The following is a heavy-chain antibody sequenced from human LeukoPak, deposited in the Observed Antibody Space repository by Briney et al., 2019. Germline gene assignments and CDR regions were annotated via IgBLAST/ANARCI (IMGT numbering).Heavy chain of an antibody. D-gene: IGHD4-23*01. V-gene: IGHV3-7*01. CDR2: LDEYGSRR. Sequence: GGSLRLSCSASGFIFSSYWMTWVRQSPGKGLEWVANLDEYGSRRSYVDSVRGRFTISRDNAKNSVYLQMNSLRAEDTAVYYCAKDVGGNPFDYWGQGTLVTVSS. CDR1: GFIFSSYW. J-gene: IGHJ4*02. CDR3: AKDVGGNPFDY.